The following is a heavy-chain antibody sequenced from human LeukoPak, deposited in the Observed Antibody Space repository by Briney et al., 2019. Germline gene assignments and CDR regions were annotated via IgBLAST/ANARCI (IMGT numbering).Heavy chain of an antibody. D-gene: IGHD3-10*01. J-gene: IGHJ4*02. Sequence: SETLSLTCTVSGGSISGYYWSWIRQPPGKGLEWIGYIYYSGSTNYNPSLKSRVTISVDTSKNQFSLKLSSVTAADTAVYYCARDFYGSGSYYIHYFDYWGQGTLVTVSS. CDR1: GGSISGYY. CDR3: ARDFYGSGSYYIHYFDY. CDR2: IYYSGST. V-gene: IGHV4-59*01.